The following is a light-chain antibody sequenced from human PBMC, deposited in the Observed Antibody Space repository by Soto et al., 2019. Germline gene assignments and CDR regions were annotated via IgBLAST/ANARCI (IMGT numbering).Light chain of an antibody. CDR2: SAS. V-gene: IGKV3-20*01. CDR3: QLDGSSTGLT. J-gene: IGKJ4*01. Sequence: EIVLTQSPGTLSLSPGERATLSCRASQSVRKTYLAWYQHKPGQAPRLLIYSASGRATGIPDRFSGSGSGTDCTLTISRLATDDVAVYYCQLDGSSTGLTVGGGNKVEIK. CDR1: QSVRKTY.